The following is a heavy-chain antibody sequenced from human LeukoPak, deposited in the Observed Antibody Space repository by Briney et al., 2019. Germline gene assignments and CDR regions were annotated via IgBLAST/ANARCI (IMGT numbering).Heavy chain of an antibody. Sequence: GGSLRLSCAASGFTITDFDMHWVRQAPGKGLEWVAVMSYDGRSEHYAESVKGRFTVSRDISKNTLSLQMNSLRVEDTAVYYCARGRSGGAFDIWGQGTMVTVSS. CDR1: GFTITDFD. V-gene: IGHV3-30*04. CDR2: MSYDGRSE. J-gene: IGHJ3*02. CDR3: ARGRSGGAFDI. D-gene: IGHD3-10*01.